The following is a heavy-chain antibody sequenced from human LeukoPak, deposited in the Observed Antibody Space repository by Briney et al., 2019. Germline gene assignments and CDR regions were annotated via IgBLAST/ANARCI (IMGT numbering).Heavy chain of an antibody. D-gene: IGHD3-3*01. V-gene: IGHV1-18*01. Sequence: ASVKVSCKASGYTFTSYGISWVRQAPGQGLEWMGWISAYNGNTNYAQKLQGRVTMTTDTSTSTAYMELRSLRSDDTAVYYCARDLKEIPYYDFWSGYYYYYGMDVWGQGTTVTVSS. CDR1: GYTFTSYG. CDR3: ARDLKEIPYYDFWSGYYYYYGMDV. J-gene: IGHJ6*02. CDR2: ISAYNGNT.